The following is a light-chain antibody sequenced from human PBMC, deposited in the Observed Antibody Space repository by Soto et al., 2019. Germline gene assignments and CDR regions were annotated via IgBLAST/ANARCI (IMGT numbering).Light chain of an antibody. CDR2: RAS. CDR3: QQYGNLPLT. Sequence: EIVLTQSPGTQSLSPGERATLSCRASQTITTLAWYQRKPGQAPRLLIYRASSRATGVPDRFSGSGSGTDYTLTISRLEPEDFAVYYCQQYGNLPLTFGGGTKV. CDR1: QTITT. J-gene: IGKJ4*01. V-gene: IGKV3-20*01.